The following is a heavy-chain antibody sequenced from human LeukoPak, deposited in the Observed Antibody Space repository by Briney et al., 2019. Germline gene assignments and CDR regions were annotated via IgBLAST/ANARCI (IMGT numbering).Heavy chain of an antibody. V-gene: IGHV3-23*01. J-gene: IGHJ4*02. Sequence: GGSLRLSCAASGLTFSSYAMSWVRQAPGKGLEWVSAISGSGGSTYYADSVKGRFTISRDNAKNSLYLQMNSLRAEDTAVYYCARDHDDHGDYWGQGTLVTVSS. D-gene: IGHD1-14*01. CDR2: ISGSGGST. CDR3: ARDHDDHGDY. CDR1: GLTFSSYA.